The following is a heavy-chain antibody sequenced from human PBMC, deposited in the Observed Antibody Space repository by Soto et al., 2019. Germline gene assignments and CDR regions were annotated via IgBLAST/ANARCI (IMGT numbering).Heavy chain of an antibody. J-gene: IGHJ4*02. Sequence: SETLSLTCTVSGGSISSYYGGWIRQPPGKGLEWIGYIYYSGSTNYNPSLKSRVTISVDTSKIHFSLKLSAVTAADTAVYYCARLRDCSSPSCYWVDYWGQGTLVTVSS. CDR1: GGSISSYY. CDR2: IYYSGST. CDR3: ARLRDCSSPSCYWVDY. D-gene: IGHD2-2*01. V-gene: IGHV4-59*08.